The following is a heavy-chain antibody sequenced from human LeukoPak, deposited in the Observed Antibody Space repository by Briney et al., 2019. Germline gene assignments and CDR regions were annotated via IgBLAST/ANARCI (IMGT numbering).Heavy chain of an antibody. CDR2: INHSGST. D-gene: IGHD2-15*01. V-gene: IGHV4-39*07. Sequence: PSETLSLTCTVSGGSISSSSYYWGWIRQPPGKGLEWIGEINHSGSTNYNPSLKSRVTISVDRSKNQFSLKLSSVTAADTAVYYCARVGGSTYFDYWGQGTLVTVSS. CDR3: ARVGGSTYFDY. J-gene: IGHJ4*02. CDR1: GGSISSSSYY.